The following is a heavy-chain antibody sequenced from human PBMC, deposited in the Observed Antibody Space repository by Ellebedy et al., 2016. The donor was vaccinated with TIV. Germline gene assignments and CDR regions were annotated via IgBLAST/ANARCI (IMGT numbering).Heavy chain of an antibody. V-gene: IGHV4-39*07. Sequence: GSLRLSCSVSGGSITSSTHFWAWIRQPPGTGLEWIGSISYSGSTYYNPSLKSRVTMSVDTSKNQFSLKLSSVTAVDTAVYYCARGLGAAGSFYFDYWGQGTLVTVSS. CDR3: ARGLGAAGSFYFDY. D-gene: IGHD6-13*01. CDR1: GGSITSSTHF. J-gene: IGHJ4*02. CDR2: ISYSGST.